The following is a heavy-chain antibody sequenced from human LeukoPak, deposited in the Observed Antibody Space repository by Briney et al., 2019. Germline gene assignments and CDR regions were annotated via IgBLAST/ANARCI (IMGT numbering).Heavy chain of an antibody. D-gene: IGHD1-26*01. CDR2: ISYDGSNK. CDR3: ARVLSGTDP. CDR1: GFTFSSYA. J-gene: IGHJ5*02. V-gene: IGHV3-30*04. Sequence: TGGSLRLSCAASGFTFSSYAMHWVRQAPGKGLEWVAVISYDGSNKYYADSVKGRFTISRENSKNTLYLQMNSLRAEDTAVYHCARVLSGTDPWGQGTLITVSS.